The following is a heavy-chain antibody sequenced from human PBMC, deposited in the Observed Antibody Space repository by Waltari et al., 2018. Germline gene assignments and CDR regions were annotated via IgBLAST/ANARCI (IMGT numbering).Heavy chain of an antibody. CDR3: ARERYYGSGSYSRYYGMDV. D-gene: IGHD3-10*01. J-gene: IGHJ6*02. CDR1: GGSISSYY. V-gene: IGHV4-59*01. CDR2: IYYSGST. Sequence: QVQLQESGPGLVKPSETLSLTCTVSGGSISSYYWSWIRQPPGKGLEWIGYIYYSGSTNYNPSLKSRVTISVDTSKNQCSLKLSSVTAADTAVYYCARERYYGSGSYSRYYGMDVWGQGTTVTVSS.